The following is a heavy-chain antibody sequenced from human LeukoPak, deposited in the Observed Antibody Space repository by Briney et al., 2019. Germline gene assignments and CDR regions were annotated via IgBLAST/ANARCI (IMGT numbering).Heavy chain of an antibody. J-gene: IGHJ4*02. CDR1: GGSISSYY. V-gene: IGHV4-59*12. CDR3: AREHYYGSGSRDY. CDR2: IYYSGST. Sequence: SETLSLTCTVSGGSISSYYWSWIRQPPGKGLEWIGYIYYSGSTNYNPSLKSRVTISVDTSKNQFSLKLSSVTAADTAVYYCAREHYYGSGSRDYWGQGTLVTVSS. D-gene: IGHD3-10*01.